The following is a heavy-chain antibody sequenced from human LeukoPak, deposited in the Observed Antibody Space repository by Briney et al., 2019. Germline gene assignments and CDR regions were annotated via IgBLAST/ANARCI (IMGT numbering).Heavy chain of an antibody. CDR2: ISAYNGNT. J-gene: IGHJ6*03. CDR3: ARVNEDIVVVPAAQYYYYYMDV. CDR1: GYTFTSYG. V-gene: IGHV1-18*01. D-gene: IGHD2-2*01. Sequence: ASVKVSCKASGYTFTSYGISWVLQAPGQGLEWMGWISAYNGNTNYAQKLQGRVTMTTDTSTSTAYMELRSLRSDDTAVYYCARVNEDIVVVPAAQYYYYYMDVWGKGTTVTVSS.